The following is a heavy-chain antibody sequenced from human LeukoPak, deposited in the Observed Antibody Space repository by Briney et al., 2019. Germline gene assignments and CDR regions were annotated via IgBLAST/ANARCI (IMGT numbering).Heavy chain of an antibody. CDR2: ISAYNGNT. J-gene: IGHJ4*02. Sequence: ASVKVSCKASGYTFTSYGISWVRQGPGQGLEWMGWISAYNGNTNYAQKLQGRVTMTTDTSTSTAYMELRSLRSDDTAVYYCARAASRDGYNDYWGQGTLVTVSS. V-gene: IGHV1-18*01. CDR3: ARAASRDGYNDY. D-gene: IGHD5-24*01. CDR1: GYTFTSYG.